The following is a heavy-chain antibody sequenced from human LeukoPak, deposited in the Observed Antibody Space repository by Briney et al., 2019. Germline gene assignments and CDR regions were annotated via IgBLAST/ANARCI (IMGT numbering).Heavy chain of an antibody. J-gene: IGHJ4*01. CDR2: ISGSGGST. Sequence: PGGSLRLSCAASGFTFSDFVMRWVRQAPGKGLEWVSSISGSGGSTYYADSVKGRFTISRDNSKNTLYLQMNSLRAEDTAVYYCGLYYDSRGYCWGHGTLVSVSS. V-gene: IGHV3-23*01. CDR3: GLYYDSRGYC. CDR1: GFTFSDFV. D-gene: IGHD3-22*01.